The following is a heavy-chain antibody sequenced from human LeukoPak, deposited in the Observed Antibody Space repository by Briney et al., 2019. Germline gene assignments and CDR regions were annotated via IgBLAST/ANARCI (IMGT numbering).Heavy chain of an antibody. D-gene: IGHD3-22*01. J-gene: IGHJ4*02. CDR2: IYHSGST. CDR1: GYSISSGYY. CDR3: ALGYYYDSSGSPFDY. Sequence: SETLSLTCAVSGYSISSGYYWGWIRPPPGKVLEWIGSIYHSGSTYYNPSLKSRVTISVDTSKNQFSLKLSSVTAADTAVYYCALGYYYDSSGSPFDYWGQGTLVTVSS. V-gene: IGHV4-38-2*01.